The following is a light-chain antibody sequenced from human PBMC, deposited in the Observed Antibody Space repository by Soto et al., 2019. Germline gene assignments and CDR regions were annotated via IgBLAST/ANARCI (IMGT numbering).Light chain of an antibody. CDR3: QQYDIGSR. Sequence: EIVMTQSPATLSVSPGERATLSCRASESVSTNLAWYQQKPGQAPRLLVYAASTSATGIPARFSARGSGTDFTLVIISLQAEEFAVYYYQQYDIGSRFGGGTQVEIK. J-gene: IGKJ4*01. V-gene: IGKV3-15*01. CDR2: AAS. CDR1: ESVSTN.